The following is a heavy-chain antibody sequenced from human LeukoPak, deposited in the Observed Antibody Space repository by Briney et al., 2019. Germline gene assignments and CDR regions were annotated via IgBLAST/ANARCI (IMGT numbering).Heavy chain of an antibody. CDR3: ARDMDFHFDN. CDR1: GFTFTSYG. J-gene: IGHJ4*02. CDR2: MWYDGSLQ. Sequence: GGSLRLSCAASGFTFTSYGMHWVRQAPGKGLEWVAVMWYDGSLQYYVDSVKGRFTISRDTSKNTLYLQLNSLRAEDTALYYCARDMDFHFDNWGQGTLVTVSS. V-gene: IGHV3-33*01. D-gene: IGHD3/OR15-3a*01.